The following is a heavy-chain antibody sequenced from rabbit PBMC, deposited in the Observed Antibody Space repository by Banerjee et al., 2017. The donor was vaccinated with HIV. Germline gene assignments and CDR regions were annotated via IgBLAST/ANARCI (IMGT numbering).Heavy chain of an antibody. V-gene: IGHV1S45*01. D-gene: IGHD4-2*01. CDR3: ASSNVGSWSAGSL. CDR2: IYTGSGST. J-gene: IGHJ4*01. Sequence: QEQLEESGGGLVQPEGSLTLTCTASGFSFSSSYCMCWVRQAPGKGLEWIGCIYTGSGSTYYASWVNGRFTISKTSSTTVTLQMTSLTAADTATYFCASSNVGSWSAGSLWGPGTLVTVS. CDR1: GFSFSSSYC.